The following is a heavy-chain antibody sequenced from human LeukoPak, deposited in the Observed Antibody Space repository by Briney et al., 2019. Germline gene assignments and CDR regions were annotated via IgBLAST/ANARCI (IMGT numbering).Heavy chain of an antibody. V-gene: IGHV3-21*01. CDR1: GFTFNNYV. CDR2: IGSSSRYI. D-gene: IGHD3-10*01. Sequence: GGSLRLSCAASGFTFNNYVMNWVRQAPGKGLEWVSSIGSSSRYIYYADSVEGRFTISRDNAKNSLYLQMNSLRAEDTAVYYCASLIRGVTADDYWGQGTLVTVSS. J-gene: IGHJ4*02. CDR3: ASLIRGVTADDY.